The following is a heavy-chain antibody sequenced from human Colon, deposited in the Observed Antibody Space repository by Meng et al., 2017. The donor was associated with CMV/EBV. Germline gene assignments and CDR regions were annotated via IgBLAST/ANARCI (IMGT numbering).Heavy chain of an antibody. Sequence: GGSLRLSCAASGFTFSSYEMNWVRQAPGKGLEWVSYISSSGSTIYYADSVKGRFTISRDNAKNSLYLQMNSLRAEDTAVYYCAGAAMATPSSVDVWGQGTTVTVSS. V-gene: IGHV3-48*03. J-gene: IGHJ6*02. CDR2: ISSSGSTI. CDR3: AGAAMATPSSVDV. D-gene: IGHD5-18*01. CDR1: GFTFSSYE.